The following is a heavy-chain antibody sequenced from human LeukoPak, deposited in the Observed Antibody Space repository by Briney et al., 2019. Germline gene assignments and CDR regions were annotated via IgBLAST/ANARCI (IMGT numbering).Heavy chain of an antibody. J-gene: IGHJ6*02. CDR3: ARDTVTTFSDYYYGMDV. Sequence: PSETLSLTCTVSGGSISSSSYYWSWIRQPPGKGLEWIGYIYYSGSTNYNPSLKSRVTISVDTSKNQFSLKLSSVTAADTAVYYCARDTVTTFSDYYYGMDVWGQGTTVTVSS. V-gene: IGHV4-61*01. D-gene: IGHD4-4*01. CDR2: IYYSGST. CDR1: GGSISSSSYY.